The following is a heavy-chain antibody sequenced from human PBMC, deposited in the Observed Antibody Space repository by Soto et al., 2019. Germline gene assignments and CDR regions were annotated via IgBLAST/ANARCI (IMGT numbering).Heavy chain of an antibody. CDR2: ISAYNGNT. D-gene: IGHD6-13*01. CDR3: ARKRGYSRTGWYYGMDV. CDR1: GYTFTSYG. V-gene: IGHV1-18*04. Sequence: ASVKVSCKASGYTFTSYGISWVRQAPGQGLEWMGWISAYNGNTNYAQKLQGRATMTTDTSTSTAYMELRSLRSDDTAVYYCARKRGYSRTGWYYGMDVWSQGTTVTVSS. J-gene: IGHJ6*02.